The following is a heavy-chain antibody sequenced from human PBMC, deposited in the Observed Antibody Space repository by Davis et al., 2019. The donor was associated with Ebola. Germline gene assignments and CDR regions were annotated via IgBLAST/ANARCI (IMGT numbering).Heavy chain of an antibody. CDR2: IYTSGST. V-gene: IGHV4-61*09. D-gene: IGHD3-3*01. Sequence: PSETLSLTCTVSGGSISSGSYYWSWIRQPAGKGLEWIGHIYTSGSTNYNPSLKSRVTISVDTSKNQFSLKLSSVTAADTAVYYCARGPITIFGVVIFAGDPGTWFDPWGQGTLVTVSS. J-gene: IGHJ5*02. CDR3: ARGPITIFGVVIFAGDPGTWFDP. CDR1: GGSISSGSYY.